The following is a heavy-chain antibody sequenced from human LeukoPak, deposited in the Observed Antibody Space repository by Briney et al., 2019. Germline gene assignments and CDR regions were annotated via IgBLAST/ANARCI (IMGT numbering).Heavy chain of an antibody. D-gene: IGHD1-1*01. Sequence: SETLSLTCTVSGGSISNKYWSWIRQPPGKGLEWIGYIYYSGSTNYNPSLKSRDTILVDTSKNLFSLRLRSVTAADTAVYFCARGLLSWTTWYSPYYYSFYVDFWGKGTTAPVS. V-gene: IGHV4-59*01. CDR2: IYYSGST. CDR1: GGSISNKY. J-gene: IGHJ6*03. CDR3: ARGLLSWTTWYSPYYYSFYVDF.